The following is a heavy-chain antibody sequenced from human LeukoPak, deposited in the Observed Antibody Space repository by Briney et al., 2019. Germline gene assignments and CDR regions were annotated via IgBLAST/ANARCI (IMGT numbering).Heavy chain of an antibody. Sequence: QPGGSLRLSCAASGFNFSTYWMTRVRQVLGKGLEWVANIKEDGSEIYYVDAVKGRFSISRDNAKTSLYLQMNNLSVADTAVYYCVTDQTGRHPYFFDYWGQGTLVTVSS. CDR3: VTDQTGRHPYFFDY. CDR1: GFNFSTYW. CDR2: IKEDGSEI. D-gene: IGHD3-10*01. J-gene: IGHJ4*02. V-gene: IGHV3-7*01.